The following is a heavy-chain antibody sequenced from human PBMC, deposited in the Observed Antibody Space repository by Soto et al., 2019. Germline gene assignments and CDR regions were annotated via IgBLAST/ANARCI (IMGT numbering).Heavy chain of an antibody. V-gene: IGHV4-59*01. Sequence: QVQLRESGPGLVKPSETLSLTCTVSSGSIGTYFWSWIRQPPGKGLEWIGYIYYSGTTNYNPSLKSRVTIFLVTSKNPFSLRLSSVTAADTAVYYCARGMGGTYDAFDLWGQGALVTVSS. D-gene: IGHD3-16*01. J-gene: IGHJ3*01. CDR2: IYYSGTT. CDR3: ARGMGGTYDAFDL. CDR1: SGSIGTYF.